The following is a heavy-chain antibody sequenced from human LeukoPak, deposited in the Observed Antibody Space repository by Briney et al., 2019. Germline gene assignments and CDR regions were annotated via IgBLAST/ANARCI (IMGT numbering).Heavy chain of an antibody. CDR2: IYTSGST. J-gene: IGHJ4*02. V-gene: IGHV4-61*02. CDR1: GGSISSGSYY. D-gene: IGHD1-7*01. Sequence: SQTLSLTCTVSGGSISSGSYYWSWIRQPAGKGLEWIGRIYTSGSTNYNPSLKSRVTISVDTSKNQFSLKLSSVTAADTAVYYCARRYNWNYEIDYWGQGTLVTVSS. CDR3: ARRYNWNYEIDY.